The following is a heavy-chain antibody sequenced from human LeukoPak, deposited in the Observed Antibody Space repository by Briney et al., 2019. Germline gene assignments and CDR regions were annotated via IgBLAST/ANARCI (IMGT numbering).Heavy chain of an antibody. CDR3: ARHRREYYYYYYMDV. J-gene: IGHJ6*03. Sequence: SETLSLTCAVSGGSISSSNWWTWVRQPPGKGLEWIGCIYYSGSTYYNPSLKSRVTISVDTSKNQFSLKLSSVTAADTAVYYCARHRREYYYYYYMDVWGKGTTVTVSS. CDR1: GGSISSSNW. CDR2: IYYSGST. V-gene: IGHV4-39*01.